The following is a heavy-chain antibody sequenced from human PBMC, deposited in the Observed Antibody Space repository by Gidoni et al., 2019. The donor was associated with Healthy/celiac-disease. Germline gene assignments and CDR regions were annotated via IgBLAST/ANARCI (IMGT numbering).Heavy chain of an antibody. CDR1: GYTSTSYY. Sequence: QVQLVQSGAEVKKPGASVKVSCKASGYTSTSYYMHWVRQAPGQGLEWMGIINRSGGSTSYAQKFQGRVTMTRDTSTSTVYMELSSLRSEDTAVYYCAGGYPLAQQLAHFDYWGQGTLVTVSS. D-gene: IGHD6-13*01. CDR3: AGGYPLAQQLAHFDY. J-gene: IGHJ4*02. CDR2: INRSGGST. V-gene: IGHV1-46*01.